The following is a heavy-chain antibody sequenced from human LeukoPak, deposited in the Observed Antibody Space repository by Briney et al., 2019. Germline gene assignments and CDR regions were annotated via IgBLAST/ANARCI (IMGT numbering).Heavy chain of an antibody. V-gene: IGHV4-34*01. J-gene: IGHJ6*02. D-gene: IGHD6-13*01. Sequence: PSETLSLTCAVYGGSFSGYYWSWIRQPPGKGLEWIGEINHSGSTNYNPSLKSRVTISVDTSKNQFSLKLSSVTAADTAVYYCARGWYSSSSGWGYYYYGMDVWGQGTMVTVSS. CDR1: GGSFSGYY. CDR2: INHSGST. CDR3: ARGWYSSSSGWGYYYYGMDV.